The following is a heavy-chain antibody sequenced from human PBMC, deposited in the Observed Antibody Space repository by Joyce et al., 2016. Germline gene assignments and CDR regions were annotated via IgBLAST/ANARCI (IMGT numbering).Heavy chain of an antibody. V-gene: IGHV6-1*01. CDR2: TYYRTKWYN. CDR3: ARVRIAGRTYFDY. CDR1: GDGVSSYSAS. D-gene: IGHD1-26*01. Sequence: QVQLQQSGPRLVKPSQTLSLTCVISGDGVSSYSASWDWIRQSPSRGLEWLGRTYYRTKWYNDYAVSVKSRIRINPDTSKNQFSLQLNSVTPEDTAVYYCARVRIAGRTYFDYWGQGTLVTVSS. J-gene: IGHJ4*02.